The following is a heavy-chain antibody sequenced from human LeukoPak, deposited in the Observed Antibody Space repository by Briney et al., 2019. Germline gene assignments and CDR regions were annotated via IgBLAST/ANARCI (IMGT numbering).Heavy chain of an antibody. CDR1: GFTFSSYA. CDR3: AKAGFDILTGYYYFDY. Sequence: PGGSLRLSCAASGFTFSSYAMSWVRQAPGKGLEWVSAISGSGGSTYYADSVKGRFTISRDNSKNTLYLQMNSLRAEDTAVYYCAKAGFDILTGYYYFDYWGQGTLVTVSS. V-gene: IGHV3-23*01. J-gene: IGHJ4*02. CDR2: ISGSGGST. D-gene: IGHD3-9*01.